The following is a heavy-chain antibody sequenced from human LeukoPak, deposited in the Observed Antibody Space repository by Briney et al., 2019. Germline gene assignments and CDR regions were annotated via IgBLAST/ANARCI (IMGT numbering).Heavy chain of an antibody. J-gene: IGHJ4*02. V-gene: IGHV4-59*08. Sequence: SETLSLTCTVSGGSISSYYWSWIRQPPGKGLEWIGYIYYSGSTNYNPSLKSRVTISVDTSKNQFSLKLSPVTAADTAVYYCARRHGYGGNGADYWGQGTLVTVSS. D-gene: IGHD4-23*01. CDR3: ARRHGYGGNGADY. CDR2: IYYSGST. CDR1: GGSISSYY.